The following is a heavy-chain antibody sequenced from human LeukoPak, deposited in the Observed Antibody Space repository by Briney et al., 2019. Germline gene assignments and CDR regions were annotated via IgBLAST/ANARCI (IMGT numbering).Heavy chain of an antibody. CDR2: INTHNGNT. V-gene: IGHV1-18*01. CDR3: ARDRQTNWFDP. Sequence: GASVKVSCKASGYIFTSNGINWVRQAPGQGLEWMGWINTHNGNTDYAQKLQGRVTMTTDTSTTTAYMELRSLRSDDTAVYYCARDRQTNWFDPWAREPWSPSPQ. CDR1: GYIFTSNG. J-gene: IGHJ5*02.